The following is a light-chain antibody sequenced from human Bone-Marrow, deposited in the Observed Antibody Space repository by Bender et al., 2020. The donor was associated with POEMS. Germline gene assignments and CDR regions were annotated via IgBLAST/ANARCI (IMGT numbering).Light chain of an antibody. Sequence: QSALAQPASVSGSPGQSITISCTGTSSDIGAYNYVAWYQHHPGKAPKLLIFDVTRRPSGVSDRFSASKSGNTASLTISGLQTEDEADYYCSSYTDNTTLVFGGGTKLTVL. V-gene: IGLV2-14*03. CDR2: DVT. J-gene: IGLJ2*01. CDR3: SSYTDNTTLV. CDR1: SSDIGAYNY.